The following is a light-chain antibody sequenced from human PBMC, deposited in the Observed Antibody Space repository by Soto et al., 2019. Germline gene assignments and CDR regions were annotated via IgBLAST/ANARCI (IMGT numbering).Light chain of an antibody. CDR3: CSRL. CDR1: STDPATYDL. Sequence: QSVLTQPASVSGSPGQSITISCTGTSTDPATYDLVSWYQQHPGKAPQLIIYEVANRPSGVSARFSGSQSGDTASLTISGLQAADEAYYYCCSRLFGGGTKLTVL. CDR2: EVA. J-gene: IGLJ2*01. V-gene: IGLV2-23*02.